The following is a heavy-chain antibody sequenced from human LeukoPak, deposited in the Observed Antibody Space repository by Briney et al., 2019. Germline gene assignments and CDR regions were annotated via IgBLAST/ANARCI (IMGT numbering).Heavy chain of an antibody. J-gene: IGHJ5*02. CDR3: ASIAAAGTGWFDP. D-gene: IGHD6-13*01. CDR2: IYYSGST. Sequence: SETLSLTCTVSGGSISSYYWSWIRQPPGKGLEWIGYIYYSGSTNYNPSLKSRVTISVDTSKNQFSLKLSSVTAADTAVYYCASIAAAGTGWFDPWGQGTLVTVSS. V-gene: IGHV4-59*08. CDR1: GGSISSYY.